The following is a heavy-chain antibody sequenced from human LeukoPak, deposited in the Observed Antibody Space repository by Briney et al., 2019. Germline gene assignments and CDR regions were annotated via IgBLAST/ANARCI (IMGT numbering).Heavy chain of an antibody. V-gene: IGHV1-18*01. CDR1: GYTFTSYG. CDR3: ARDQYDILTGYYSFDY. D-gene: IGHD3-9*01. J-gene: IGHJ4*02. Sequence: ASVKVSCKASGYTFTSYGISWVRQAPGQGLEWMGWISAYNGNTNYAQKLQGRVTMTTDTSTGTAYMELRSLRSDDTAVYYCARDQYDILTGYYSFDYWGQGTLVTVSS. CDR2: ISAYNGNT.